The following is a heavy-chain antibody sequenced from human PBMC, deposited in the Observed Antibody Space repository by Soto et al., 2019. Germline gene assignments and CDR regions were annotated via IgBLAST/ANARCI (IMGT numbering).Heavy chain of an antibody. J-gene: IGHJ4*02. CDR1: GDIFTNHA. D-gene: IGHD6-13*01. CDR2: ISPMFDTT. V-gene: IGHV1-69*13. CDR3: ATSSSAAAAGYFKY. Sequence: SVKVSCKASGDIFTNHAINWVRQAPGQGLQWMGRISPMFDTTNYAQDFQDRVTITADESTTFVYLELNSLKSEDTAVYFCATSSSAAAAGYFKYWGQGTLVTVSS.